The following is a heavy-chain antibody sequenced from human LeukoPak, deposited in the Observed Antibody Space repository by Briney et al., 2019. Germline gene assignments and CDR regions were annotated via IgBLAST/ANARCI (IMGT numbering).Heavy chain of an antibody. Sequence: GASVKVSCKASGYTFTSYYMHWVRQAPGQGLEWMGIINPSGGRTSYAQKFQGRVSMTRDMSTSTVYMELSSLRSEDTAVYYCARATNFGSGSYHLKYYYYYMDVWGKGTTVTISS. V-gene: IGHV1-46*01. J-gene: IGHJ6*03. D-gene: IGHD3-10*01. CDR2: INPSGGRT. CDR3: ARATNFGSGSYHLKYYYYYMDV. CDR1: GYTFTSYY.